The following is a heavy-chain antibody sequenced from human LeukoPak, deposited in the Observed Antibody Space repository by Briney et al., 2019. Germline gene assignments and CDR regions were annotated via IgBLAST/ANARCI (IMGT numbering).Heavy chain of an antibody. V-gene: IGHV3-21*01. CDR1: GFTFPRYS. J-gene: IGHJ4*02. CDR2: ISSSSSNI. D-gene: IGHD3-22*01. Sequence: GSLRLSCAASGFTFPRYSMNWVRPAPGKGLEWVSSISSSSSNIYYADSVTGRFTISRDNAKNSLYLQMNSLRAEDTAVYYCVRAVEYYYDSSGYAVDYWGQGTLVTVSS. CDR3: VRAVEYYYDSSGYAVDY.